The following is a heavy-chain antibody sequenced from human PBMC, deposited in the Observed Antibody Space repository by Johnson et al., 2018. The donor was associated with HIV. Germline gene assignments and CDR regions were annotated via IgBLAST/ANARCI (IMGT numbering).Heavy chain of an antibody. CDR2: IKRKIEGETT. D-gene: IGHD3-16*02. CDR1: GFTFSNVW. J-gene: IGHJ3*02. Sequence: VPLVESGGGVVQPGGSLRLSCAASGFTFSNVWMTWVRQAPGKGLEWVGRIKRKIEGETTDYAAPVKGRFTISRDDSKNTLYLQMNSLTTEDTAVYYCTTAIVIDAFDIWGQGTMVTVSS. CDR3: TTAIVIDAFDI. V-gene: IGHV3-15*01.